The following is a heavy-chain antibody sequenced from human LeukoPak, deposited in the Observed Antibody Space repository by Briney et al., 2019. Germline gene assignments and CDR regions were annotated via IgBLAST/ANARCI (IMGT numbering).Heavy chain of an antibody. CDR3: AKEGRYYYYYMDV. Sequence: GGSLRLFCAASGFTFSSYGMSWVRQAPGKGLEWGSAISGSGGSTYYADSVKGRFTISRDNSKNTLYLQMNSLRAEDTAVYYCAKEGRYYYYYMDVWGKGTTVTISS. J-gene: IGHJ6*03. CDR1: GFTFSSYG. V-gene: IGHV3-23*01. CDR2: ISGSGGST.